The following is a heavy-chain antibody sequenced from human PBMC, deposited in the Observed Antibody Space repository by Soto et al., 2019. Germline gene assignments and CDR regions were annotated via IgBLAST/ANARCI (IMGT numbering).Heavy chain of an antibody. CDR2: VYYIGST. Sequence: QVQLQESGPGLVKPSETLSLTCTVSGGSISSSYWSWIRQPPGKGLEWLGYVYYIGSTKYNPSLKNRITNSVDTSQNQFSLKLESVTAADTALYYCARDASGHDFWDGPWYCDSWGQGTLVTVSS. CDR1: GGSISSSY. D-gene: IGHD3-3*01. V-gene: IGHV4-59*01. CDR3: ARDASGHDFWDGPWYCDS. J-gene: IGHJ4*02.